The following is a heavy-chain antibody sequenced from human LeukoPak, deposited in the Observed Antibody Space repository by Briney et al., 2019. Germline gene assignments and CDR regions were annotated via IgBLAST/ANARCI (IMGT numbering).Heavy chain of an antibody. CDR1: GGSFSGYY. Sequence: PSETLSLTCAVYGGSFSGYYWSWIRQPPGKGLEWIGEINHSGSTNYNPSLKSRVTISEDTSKNQFSLKLSSVTAADTAVYYCARHGGGYSFDYWGQGTLVTVSS. D-gene: IGHD3-22*01. V-gene: IGHV4-34*01. J-gene: IGHJ4*02. CDR2: INHSGST. CDR3: ARHGGGYSFDY.